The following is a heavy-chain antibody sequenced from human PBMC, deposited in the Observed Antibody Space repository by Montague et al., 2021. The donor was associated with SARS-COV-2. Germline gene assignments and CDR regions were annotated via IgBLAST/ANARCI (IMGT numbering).Heavy chain of an antibody. D-gene: IGHD3-10*01. CDR3: ARQPGAYSGSIDFVP. Sequence: QSGAEVKKPGESLKISCKDSGSNFTNYWIGWVRQLPGKGLEWMGIVYPGDSETRYSPSFQGLVTISVDKSISTAFLQWSSLRASDTAMYYCARQPGAYSGSIDFVPWGQGTLVTVSS. CDR2: VYPGDSET. CDR1: GSNFTNYW. V-gene: IGHV5-51*01. J-gene: IGHJ5*02.